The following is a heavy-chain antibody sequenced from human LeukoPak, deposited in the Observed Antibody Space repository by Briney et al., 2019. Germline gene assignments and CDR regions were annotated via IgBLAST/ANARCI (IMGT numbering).Heavy chain of an antibody. V-gene: IGHV3-7*01. CDR3: AREQVDY. CDR2: INQGGREK. Sequence: GGSLRLSWAAAGFTFSSYWMTWVSQAPGKGLEWVANINQGGREKYYVDSVKGRFTISRDNAKNSLYLQMNRLSAEDTAVYYCAREQVDYWGQGTLVTVSS. CDR1: GFTFSSYW. J-gene: IGHJ4*02.